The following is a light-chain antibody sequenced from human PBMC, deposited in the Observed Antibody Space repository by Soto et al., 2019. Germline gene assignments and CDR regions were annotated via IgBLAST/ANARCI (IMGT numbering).Light chain of an antibody. CDR3: RQRDTWPT. CDR2: DAS. CDR1: QPVSTF. Sequence: EIVLTQSPATLSLSPGETASLSCRASQPVSTFLAWYQKNPGQSPSLLLYDASNMATGVPDRFSGSGSGTDFTLTISSLEPEDFAVYYCRQRDTWPTFGGATNVEIK. J-gene: IGKJ4*01. V-gene: IGKV3-11*01.